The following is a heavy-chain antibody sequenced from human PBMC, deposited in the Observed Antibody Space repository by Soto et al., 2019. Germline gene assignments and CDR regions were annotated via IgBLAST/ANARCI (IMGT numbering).Heavy chain of an antibody. J-gene: IGHJ6*02. Sequence: QVQLVESGGGVVQPGRSLRLSCAPSGFSFSDFGMHWVRQAPGKGLEWVAAISHDGSNQYYGDSVKGRFSISRDHSNNRLYLQMNNLKVEDSASYYCAKETRSRAVTATRVNGMDVWGQGPTVTVSS. CDR2: ISHDGSNQ. CDR1: GFSFSDFG. CDR3: AKETRSRAVTATRVNGMDV. D-gene: IGHD2-21*02. V-gene: IGHV3-30*18.